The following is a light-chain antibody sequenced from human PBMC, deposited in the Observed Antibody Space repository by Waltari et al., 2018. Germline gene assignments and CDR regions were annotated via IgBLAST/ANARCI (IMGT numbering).Light chain of an antibody. J-gene: IGLJ2*01. V-gene: IGLV2-18*02. CDR3: SAFWTGVTNGV. CDR2: DVN. CDR1: SSDLGGNNG. Sequence: QSALTQPPSVAKSLGQSVTISCTGTSSDLGGNNGVSWYQQHSGTAPRLLISDVNTRPPGVSDRVSGSKAGNTASLTIAGLQAEDEGDNYGSAFWTGVTNGVFGGGTRLTVL.